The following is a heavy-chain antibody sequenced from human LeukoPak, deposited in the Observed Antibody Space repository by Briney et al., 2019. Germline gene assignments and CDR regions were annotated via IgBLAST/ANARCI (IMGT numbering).Heavy chain of an antibody. D-gene: IGHD5-24*01. J-gene: IGHJ5*02. CDR2: VDPSDSYT. V-gene: IGHV5-10-1*01. Sequence: GESLKISCQGSGYTFPNYCISWVGQMPRKGREWMGWVDPSDSYTNYSPSSQGHVTISADKSISTAYLQWSSLKASDTAMYYCARHATRKGYNQLWFDPWGQGTLVTVSS. CDR1: GYTFPNYC. CDR3: ARHATRKGYNQLWFDP.